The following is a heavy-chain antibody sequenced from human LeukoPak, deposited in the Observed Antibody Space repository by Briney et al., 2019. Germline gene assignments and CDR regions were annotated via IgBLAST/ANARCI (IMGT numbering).Heavy chain of an antibody. CDR1: GFTFRTYG. CDR3: TKDINSGIFYNTYMDV. J-gene: IGHJ6*03. CDR2: ILSDGSNK. Sequence: GRSLRLSCAASGFTFRTYGMHWVRQAPGKGLEWVAVILSDGSNKYYADSVKGRFTISRDNSKSSLYLQMNNLRPEDTALYYCTKDINSGIFYNTYMDVWGKGTPVTVSS. V-gene: IGHV3-30*18. D-gene: IGHD3-10*01.